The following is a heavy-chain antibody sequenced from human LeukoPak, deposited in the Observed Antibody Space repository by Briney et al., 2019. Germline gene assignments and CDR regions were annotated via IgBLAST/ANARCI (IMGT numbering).Heavy chain of an antibody. D-gene: IGHD6-13*01. CDR1: GFTFSSYA. J-gene: IGHJ6*03. Sequence: GGSLRLSCAASGFTFSSYAIHWVRQAPGKGLEWVAVISYDGSNKYYADSVKGRFTISRDNSKNTLYLQMNSLRAEDTAVYYCASDPSSSWPYYYMDVWGKGTTVTVSS. V-gene: IGHV3-30*04. CDR3: ASDPSSSWPYYYMDV. CDR2: ISYDGSNK.